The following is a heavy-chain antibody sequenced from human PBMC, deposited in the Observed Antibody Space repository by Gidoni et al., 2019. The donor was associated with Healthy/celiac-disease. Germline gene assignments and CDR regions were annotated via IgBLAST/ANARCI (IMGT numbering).Heavy chain of an antibody. Sequence: QVQLVQSGAEVKKPGASVKVSCKASGYTFTSYDINWVRQATGQGLEWMGWMNPNSGNTGYAQKFQGRVTMTRNTSISTAYMELSSLRSEDTAVYYCAREFIVVVVAANYYYYGMDVWGQGTTVTVSS. CDR3: AREFIVVVVAANYYYYGMDV. J-gene: IGHJ6*02. CDR1: GYTFTSYD. CDR2: MNPNSGNT. D-gene: IGHD2-15*01. V-gene: IGHV1-8*01.